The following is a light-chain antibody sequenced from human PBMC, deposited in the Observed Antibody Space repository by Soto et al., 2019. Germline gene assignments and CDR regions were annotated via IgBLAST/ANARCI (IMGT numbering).Light chain of an antibody. J-gene: IGKJ1*01. CDR3: QQYGRSPT. V-gene: IGKV3-20*01. CDR1: QSVSSSY. Sequence: EMELTKSPGTLSLSPGERATLSCRASQSVSSSYLAWYQQKPGQAPRLLIYGASSRATGIPDRFSGSGSGTDFTLTISRLQPEEFAVYYCQQYGRSPTCGQGTKVDI. CDR2: GAS.